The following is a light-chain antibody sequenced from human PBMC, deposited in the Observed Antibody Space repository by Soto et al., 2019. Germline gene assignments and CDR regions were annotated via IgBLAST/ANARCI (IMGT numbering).Light chain of an antibody. CDR2: GAS. CDR3: QKHSDWPPIT. V-gene: IGKV3D-20*02. J-gene: IGKJ5*01. Sequence: EIVLAQSPGTLSLSPGERATLSCRASQSVSSSYLAWYQQKPGQAPRLLIYGASSRATGIPDRFSGSGSGTDFTLTISSLEPEDFAVYYCQKHSDWPPITFGQGTRLEIK. CDR1: QSVSSSY.